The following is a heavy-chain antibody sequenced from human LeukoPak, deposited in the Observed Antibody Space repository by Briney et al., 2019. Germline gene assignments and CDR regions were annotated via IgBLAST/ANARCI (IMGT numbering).Heavy chain of an antibody. Sequence: GGSLRLSCAASGFTFSSYWMSWVRQAPGKGLEWVANIKQDGSEKYYVDSAKGRFTISRDNSKNTLYLQMNSLRAEDTAVYYCAKDALAYCGGDCYWGFDYWGQGTLVTVSS. CDR1: GFTFSSYW. CDR3: AKDALAYCGGDCYWGFDY. D-gene: IGHD2-21*02. V-gene: IGHV3-7*01. CDR2: IKQDGSEK. J-gene: IGHJ4*02.